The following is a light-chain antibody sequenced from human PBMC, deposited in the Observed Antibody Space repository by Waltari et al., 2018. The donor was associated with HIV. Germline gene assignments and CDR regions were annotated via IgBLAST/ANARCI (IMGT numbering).Light chain of an antibody. Sequence: VITQSPDSLPGSLGYLATLSCKSNHSIFHPRDKKNFLAWYTQDAEQRPRLLIYWSSTRASGVPYRVSGSGSETDFTLTITRLQAEDVAIYFCQQYFSVPYTFGQGTKLESK. J-gene: IGKJ2*01. CDR1: HSIFHPRDKKNF. CDR3: QQYFSVPYT. CDR2: WSS. V-gene: IGKV4-1*01.